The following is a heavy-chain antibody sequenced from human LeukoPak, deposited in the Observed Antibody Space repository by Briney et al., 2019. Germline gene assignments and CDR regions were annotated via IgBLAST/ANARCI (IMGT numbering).Heavy chain of an antibody. Sequence: GGSLRLSCAASGFTSSDHYMDWVRQAPGKGLEWVGRTRNKANSYSTEYAASVKGRFIISRDASKNSLYLQMNTLKTEDTAVYYCARMGSGWDNWFDPWGQGTLVTVSS. CDR2: TRNKANSYST. V-gene: IGHV3-72*01. CDR1: GFTSSDHY. D-gene: IGHD6-19*01. J-gene: IGHJ5*02. CDR3: ARMGSGWDNWFDP.